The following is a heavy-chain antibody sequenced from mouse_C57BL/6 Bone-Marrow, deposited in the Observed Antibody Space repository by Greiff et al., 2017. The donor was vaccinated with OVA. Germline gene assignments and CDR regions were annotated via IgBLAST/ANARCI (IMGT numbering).Heavy chain of an antibody. CDR3: ARHSPTGDYYAMDY. D-gene: IGHD4-1*02. V-gene: IGHV5-12*01. CDR1: GFTFSDYY. J-gene: IGHJ4*01. Sequence: DVKLVESGGGLVQPGGSLKLSCAASGFTFSDYYMYWVRQTPEKRLEWVAYISNGGGSTYYPDTVKGRFTISRDNAKNTLYLQMSRLKSEDTAMYYCARHSPTGDYYAMDYWGQGTSVTVSS. CDR2: ISNGGGST.